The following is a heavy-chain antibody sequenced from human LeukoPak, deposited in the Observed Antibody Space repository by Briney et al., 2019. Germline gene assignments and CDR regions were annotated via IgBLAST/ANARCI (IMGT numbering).Heavy chain of an antibody. D-gene: IGHD2-15*01. CDR1: GVSISSYY. CDR3: AREGGGYCSGGSCLHFDY. CDR2: IYYSGST. J-gene: IGHJ4*02. V-gene: IGHV4-59*12. Sequence: PSETLSLTCSVSGVSISSYYWSWIRQPPGKGLEWIGSIYYSGSTYYNPSLKSRVTISVDTSKNQFSLKLSSVTAADTAVYYCAREGGGYCSGGSCLHFDYWGQGTLVTVSS.